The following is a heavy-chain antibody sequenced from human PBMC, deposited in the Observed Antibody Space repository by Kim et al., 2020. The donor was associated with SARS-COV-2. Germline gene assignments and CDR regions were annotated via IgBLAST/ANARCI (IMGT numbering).Heavy chain of an antibody. D-gene: IGHD2-15*01. J-gene: IGHJ3*01. V-gene: IGHV5-51*01. CDR2: VAPNTYET. CDR3: ARAFGPQWSDAFGG. CDR1: GYTFSDYW. Sequence: GESLKISCRASGYTFSDYWIGWVRQKPGKGLEWMGIVAPNTYETRYGPSFEGHVTISADRSINTAYLQWSSVGAADSGMYYCARAFGPQWSDAFGGWGRGTIVTVSS.